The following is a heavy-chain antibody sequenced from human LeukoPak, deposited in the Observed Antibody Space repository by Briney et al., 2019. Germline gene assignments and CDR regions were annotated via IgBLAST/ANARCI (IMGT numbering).Heavy chain of an antibody. Sequence: SETLSLTCTVSGGSLSGFYWSWVRQPPGKGLECIGYIHYSGSTNYVPSLKSRARISLDTSKNQFSLSLNSVTAADTAVYYCAGLGLRIETHSIPDYWGLGTLVTVSS. CDR2: IHYSGST. CDR3: AGLGLRIETHSIPDY. V-gene: IGHV4-59*08. J-gene: IGHJ4*02. CDR1: GGSLSGFY. D-gene: IGHD2-21*01.